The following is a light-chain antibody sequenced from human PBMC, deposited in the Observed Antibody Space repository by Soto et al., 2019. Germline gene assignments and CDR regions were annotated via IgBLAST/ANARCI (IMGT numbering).Light chain of an antibody. V-gene: IGKV1-27*01. CDR1: QGISYH. J-gene: IGKJ4*01. Sequence: DLQMTQSPSSLSASVGDRVTITCRASQGISYHVAWYQQKPGKVPKLLIYGASTLQSGVPSRFSGSGSGTEFTLTISSLQSEDFAVYYCQQYNNWPLTFGGGTKVDIK. CDR2: GAS. CDR3: QQYNNWPLT.